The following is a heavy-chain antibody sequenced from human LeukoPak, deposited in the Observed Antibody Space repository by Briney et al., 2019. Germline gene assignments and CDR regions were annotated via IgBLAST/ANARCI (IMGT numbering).Heavy chain of an antibody. CDR1: GFTFDDYA. CDR2: ISYHGSNE. V-gene: IGHV3-30*03. CDR3: ARVHDTTGYYHYFDS. D-gene: IGHD3-9*01. J-gene: IGHJ4*02. Sequence: GGSLRLSCAASGFTFDDYAMNWVRQAPDKGLEWVAMISYHGSNEYYADSVKGRFTISRDNSKNTLYLQMNNPRVEDTAIYYCARVHDTTGYYHYFDSWGQGTLVTVSS.